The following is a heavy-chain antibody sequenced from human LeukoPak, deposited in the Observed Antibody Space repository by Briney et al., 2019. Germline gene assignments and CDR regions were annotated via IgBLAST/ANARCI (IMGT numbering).Heavy chain of an antibody. CDR3: AKDSSYYYDGSGYYGY. Sequence: GGSLRLSCAASGFTFSSYAMSWVRQAPGKRLEWVSAISGSGGSTYYADSVKGRFAISRDNSKNTLYLQMNSLRAEDTAVYYCAKDSSYYYDGSGYYGYWGQGTLVTVSS. J-gene: IGHJ4*02. D-gene: IGHD3-22*01. CDR2: ISGSGGST. CDR1: GFTFSSYA. V-gene: IGHV3-23*01.